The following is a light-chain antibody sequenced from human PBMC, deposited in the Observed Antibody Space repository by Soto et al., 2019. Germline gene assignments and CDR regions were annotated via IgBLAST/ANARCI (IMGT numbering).Light chain of an antibody. CDR2: EVS. V-gene: IGLV2-14*01. CDR1: SCDVGAYNY. CDR3: SSKRTTASPV. Sequence: SALTQPASVSGSPGQTITISCTGTSCDVGAYNYVSWYQQHPGKAPKLMIYEVSDRPSGVSDRFSGSKSGNTASLTISGLQAADEADYYCSSKRTTASPVFGTGPNVTVL. J-gene: IGLJ1*01.